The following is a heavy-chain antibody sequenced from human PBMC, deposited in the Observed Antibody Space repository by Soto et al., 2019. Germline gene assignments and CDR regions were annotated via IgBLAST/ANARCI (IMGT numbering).Heavy chain of an antibody. V-gene: IGHV4-39*01. Sequence: QLQLQESGPGLVKPSETLSLTCTVSGASISSSTFYWGWIRQPPWKGLEWIGTVYYSGSAYYNPSLKSRLTISVDTSKNQFSLKLSSVTAADTALYYCVRHAPYRSGWANRNDYWGQGTLVTVSS. D-gene: IGHD6-19*01. J-gene: IGHJ4*02. CDR2: VYYSGSA. CDR1: GASISSSTFY. CDR3: VRHAPYRSGWANRNDY.